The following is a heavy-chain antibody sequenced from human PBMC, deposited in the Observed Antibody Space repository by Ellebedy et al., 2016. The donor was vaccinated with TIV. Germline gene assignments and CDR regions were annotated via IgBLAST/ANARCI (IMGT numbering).Heavy chain of an antibody. CDR2: IYYSGST. CDR3: ARDGAGRWDY. J-gene: IGHJ4*02. CDR1: GGSISSSSYY. Sequence: MPGGSLRLSCTVSGGSISSSSYYWGWIRQPPGKGLEWIGSIYYSGSTYYNPSLKSRGTMSVDTSKNQFSLRLSSVTAADTAVYYCARDGAGRWDYWGPGTLVTVSS. V-gene: IGHV4-39*07. D-gene: IGHD4-23*01.